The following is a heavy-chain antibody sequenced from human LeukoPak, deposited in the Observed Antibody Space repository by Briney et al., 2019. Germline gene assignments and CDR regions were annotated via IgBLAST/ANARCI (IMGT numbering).Heavy chain of an antibody. J-gene: IGHJ4*02. D-gene: IGHD3-22*01. V-gene: IGHV1-18*01. CDR3: ARGSPPRVYYDRSGYYSYYFDY. CDR2: ISPYNGNT. CDR1: GYKFTNYG. Sequence: ASVKVSCKASGYKFTNYGINWVRQAPGQGLEWMGRISPYNGNTIYAQKLQGRVTMTTDTSTSTAYMELRSLRSDDTAVYYCARGSPPRVYYDRSGYYSYYFDYWGQGTLVTVSS.